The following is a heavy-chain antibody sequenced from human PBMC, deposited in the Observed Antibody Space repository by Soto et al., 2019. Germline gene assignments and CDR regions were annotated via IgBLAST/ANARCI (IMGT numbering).Heavy chain of an antibody. CDR2: ISAYNGNT. D-gene: IGHD6-13*01. CDR1: GYTFTGSY. J-gene: IGHJ6*02. Sequence: ASVKVSCKASGYTFTGSYMHWVRQAPGQGLEWMGWISAYNGNTNYAQKLQGRVTMTTDTSTSTAYMELRSLRSDDTAVYYCARDLSRTVAGTETLMDVWGQGTTVTVSS. CDR3: ARDLSRTVAGTETLMDV. V-gene: IGHV1-18*04.